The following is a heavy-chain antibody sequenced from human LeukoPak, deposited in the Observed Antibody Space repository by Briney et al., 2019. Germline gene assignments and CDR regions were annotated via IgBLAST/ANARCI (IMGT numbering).Heavy chain of an antibody. CDR1: GFTFPNYA. D-gene: IGHD3-10*01. Sequence: QPGGSLRLSCAASGFTFPNYAMSWVRQAPGKGLEWVSPISDSGATTYYTDSVKGRFTISRDNSKNMLYLQMNSLRAEDTAVYYCAKGRSGNPYYFDYWGQGTLVTVSS. CDR3: AKGRSGNPYYFDY. J-gene: IGHJ4*02. CDR2: ISDSGATT. V-gene: IGHV3-23*01.